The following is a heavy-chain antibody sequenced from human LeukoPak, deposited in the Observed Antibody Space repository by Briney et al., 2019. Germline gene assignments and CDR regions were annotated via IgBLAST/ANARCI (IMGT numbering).Heavy chain of an antibody. D-gene: IGHD1-1*01. CDR3: ATRVRPDYYYGMDV. J-gene: IGHJ6*02. CDR2: INAGNGNT. Sequence: ASVKVSCKASGYTFTSYAMHWVRQAPGQRLEWMGWINAGNGNTKYSQKFQGRVTITRDTSASTAYMELSSLRSEDTAVYYCATRVRPDYYYGMDVWGQGTTVTVSS. CDR1: GYTFTSYA. V-gene: IGHV1-3*01.